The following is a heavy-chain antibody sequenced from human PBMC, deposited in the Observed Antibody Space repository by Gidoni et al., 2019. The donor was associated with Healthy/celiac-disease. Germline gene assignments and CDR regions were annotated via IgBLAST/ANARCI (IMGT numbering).Heavy chain of an antibody. CDR2: INHSGST. V-gene: IGHV4-34*01. CDR1: GGSFSGYY. D-gene: IGHD1-7*01. CDR3: ARGRITGTTRNYYYGMDV. Sequence: QVQLQQWGAGLLKPSETLSLTCAVYGGSFSGYYWSWIRQPPVKGLEWIGEINHSGSTNYNPSLKSRVTISVDTSKNQFSLKLSSVTAADTAVYYCARGRITGTTRNYYYGMDVWGQGTTVTVSS. J-gene: IGHJ6*02.